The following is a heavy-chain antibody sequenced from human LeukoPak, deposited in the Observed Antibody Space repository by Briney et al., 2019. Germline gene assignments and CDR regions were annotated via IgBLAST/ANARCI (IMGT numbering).Heavy chain of an antibody. D-gene: IGHD6-13*01. V-gene: IGHV1-2*06. J-gene: IGHJ5*02. CDR2: INPNSGVP. CDR1: GYTFPGYY. CDR3: AREVGYSSSYYGRFDP. Sequence: ASVKVSCKASGYTFPGYYMHWVRQAPGQGLEWLGRINPNSGVPNYAQKFQGRVTMTRDTAISTAYMQLSSLRSGDTAVYYCAREVGYSSSYYGRFDPWGQGTLVTVSS.